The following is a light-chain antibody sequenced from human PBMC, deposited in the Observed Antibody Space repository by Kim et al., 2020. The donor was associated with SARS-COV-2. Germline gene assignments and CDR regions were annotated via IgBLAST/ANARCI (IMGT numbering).Light chain of an antibody. Sequence: IVLTQSPGTLSLSPGERATPSCRASQSLSSSNLAWYQQKPGQAPRLLIYGASSRATGIPDRFSGSGSGTDFSLTISRLEPEDFAVYYCQVYGTSPTFGQGTKVDIK. CDR1: QSLSSSN. CDR2: GAS. V-gene: IGKV3-20*01. CDR3: QVYGTSPT. J-gene: IGKJ1*01.